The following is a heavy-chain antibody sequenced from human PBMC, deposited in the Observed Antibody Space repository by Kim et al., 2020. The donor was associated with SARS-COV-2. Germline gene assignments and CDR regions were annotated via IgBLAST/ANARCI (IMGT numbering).Heavy chain of an antibody. V-gene: IGHV4-39*01. Sequence: SETLSLTCTVSGGSISSSSYYWGWIRQPPGKGLEWIGSIYYSGSTYYNPSLKSRVTISVDTSKNQFSLKLSSVTAADTAVYYCARPGDSSGYPEQFDYWGQGTLVTVSS. CDR3: ARPGDSSGYPEQFDY. J-gene: IGHJ4*02. CDR2: IYYSGST. D-gene: IGHD3-22*01. CDR1: GGSISSSSYY.